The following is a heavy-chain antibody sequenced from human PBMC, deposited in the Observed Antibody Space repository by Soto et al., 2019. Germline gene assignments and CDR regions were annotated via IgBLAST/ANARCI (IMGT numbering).Heavy chain of an antibody. Sequence: EVQLLESGGGLVQRGGSLRLYCAASGFTFSNYPMSWVRQAPGKGLEWVSVISGRGAFYADSVKGPFTISRDHSKNTLYVQLNRIRSDETAVYYRENESWGGTGSGWSHDSLGQGALITVST. V-gene: IGHV3-23*01. CDR1: GFTFSNYP. CDR3: ENESWGGTGSGWSHDS. J-gene: IGHJ4*02. D-gene: IGHD6-19*01. CDR2: ISGRGA.